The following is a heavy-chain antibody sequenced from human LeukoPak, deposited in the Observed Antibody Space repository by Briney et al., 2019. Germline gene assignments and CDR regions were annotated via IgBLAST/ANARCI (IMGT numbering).Heavy chain of an antibody. J-gene: IGHJ4*02. V-gene: IGHV4-59*08. CDR1: GRSISSYY. CDR2: IFYSGST. CDR3: ARHEFWSGFDY. D-gene: IGHD3-3*01. Sequence: SETLSLTCTVAGRSISSYYWGWIRQSSGKGLEWIGNIFYSGSTNYNPSLKSRVTISIDTSKSQFSLKMSSVTAADTAFYYCARHEFWSGFDYWGQGILVTVSS.